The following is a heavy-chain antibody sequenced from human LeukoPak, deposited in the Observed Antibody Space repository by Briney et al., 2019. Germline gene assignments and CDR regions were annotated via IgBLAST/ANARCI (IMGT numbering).Heavy chain of an antibody. CDR2: IYHSGST. Sequence: PSEXLSLTCAVSGYSISSGYYWGWIRQPPGKGLEWIGSIYHSGSTYYNPSLKSRVTISVDTSKNQFSLKLSSVTAADTAVYYCARHPLNLYFDYWGQGTLVTVSS. CDR3: ARHPLNLYFDY. J-gene: IGHJ4*02. CDR1: GYSISSGYY. V-gene: IGHV4-38-2*01.